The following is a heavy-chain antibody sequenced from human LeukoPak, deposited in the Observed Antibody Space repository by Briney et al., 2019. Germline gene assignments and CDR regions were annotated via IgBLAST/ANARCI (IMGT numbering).Heavy chain of an antibody. CDR3: ARVPDYDFWSGYDDAFDI. CDR2: INWNGGST. V-gene: IGHV3-20*04. CDR1: GFTFDDYG. Sequence: GGSLRLSCAASGFTFDDYGMSWVRQAPGKGLEWVSCINWNGGSTGYADSVKGRFTISRDNAKNSLYLQMNSLRAEDTALYYCARVPDYDFWSGYDDAFDIWGQGTMVTVSS. J-gene: IGHJ3*02. D-gene: IGHD3-3*01.